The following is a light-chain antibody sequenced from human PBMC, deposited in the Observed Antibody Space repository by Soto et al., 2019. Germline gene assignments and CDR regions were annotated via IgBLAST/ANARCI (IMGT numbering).Light chain of an antibody. J-gene: IGKJ4*01. CDR3: QHYNNLPLS. CDR2: GAS. Sequence: EIVVTQSPATLSVSPGERATLFCRASQGINNNLAWYQQRPGQAPRLLIYGASTRAPGIPARFSGSGSGTDFTLIISSLQSEDFAVYHCQHYNNLPLSFGGGSKVEI. CDR1: QGINNN. V-gene: IGKV3-15*01.